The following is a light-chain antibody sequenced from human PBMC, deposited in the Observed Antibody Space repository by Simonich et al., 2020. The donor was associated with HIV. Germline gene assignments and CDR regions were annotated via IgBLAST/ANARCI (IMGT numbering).Light chain of an antibody. Sequence: DIVMTQSPDSLAVSLGERATINCKSSQSVLYSPNNKNYLAWYQQKPGQPPKLLIYWASTREYGVPDRFSGSGSGTDFTLTISSLQAEDVAVYYCQQFYSAPLTFGGGTKVEIK. CDR3: QQFYSAPLT. CDR1: QSVLYSPNNKNY. V-gene: IGKV4-1*01. J-gene: IGKJ4*01. CDR2: WAS.